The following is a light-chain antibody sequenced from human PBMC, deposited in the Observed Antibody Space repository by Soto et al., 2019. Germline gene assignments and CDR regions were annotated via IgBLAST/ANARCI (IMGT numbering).Light chain of an antibody. CDR2: MGS. CDR3: MQSLQTPRT. J-gene: IGKJ2*01. V-gene: IGKV2-28*01. CDR1: QSLLHRNVDDY. Sequence: EIVMTQSPLSLPVTPGEPAYLSCKSSQSLLHRNVDDYLDWYLQKPGQSPQLLIYMGSSRASGVPGRFSGSGSGTDFTLRISSVDAEDVGVYYCMQSLQTPRTFCQGTKLEIK.